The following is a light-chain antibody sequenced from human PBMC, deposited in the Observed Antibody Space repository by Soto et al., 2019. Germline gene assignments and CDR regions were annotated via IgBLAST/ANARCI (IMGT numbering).Light chain of an antibody. V-gene: IGKV3-20*01. CDR3: QQYGSSPPKLT. CDR2: SAS. Sequence: EIVLTQSPGTLSLSPGERATLSCRASQSISSSYLAWYQQKPGQAPRLLIYSASSRATGIPDRFSGSGSGTDFTLTISRLEPEDFAVYYCQQYGSSPPKLTFGGGTKVEIK. CDR1: QSISSSY. J-gene: IGKJ4*01.